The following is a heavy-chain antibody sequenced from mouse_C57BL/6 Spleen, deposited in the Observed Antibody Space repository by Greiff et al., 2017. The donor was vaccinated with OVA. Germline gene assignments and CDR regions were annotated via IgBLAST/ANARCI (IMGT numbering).Heavy chain of an antibody. CDR1: GFTFSSYA. D-gene: IGHD1-1*01. J-gene: IGHJ2*01. CDR3: TRDDGSGYFDY. Sequence: EVQGVESGEGLVKPGGSLKLSCAASGFTFSSYAMSWVRQTPEKRLEWVAYISSGGDYIYYADTVKGRFTISRDNARNTLYLQMSSLKSEDTAMYYCTRDDGSGYFDYWGQGTTLTVSS. CDR2: ISSGGDYI. V-gene: IGHV5-9-1*02.